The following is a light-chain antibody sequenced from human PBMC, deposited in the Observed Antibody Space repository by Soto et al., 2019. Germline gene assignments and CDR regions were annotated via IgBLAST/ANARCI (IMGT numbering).Light chain of an antibody. J-gene: IGKJ1*01. CDR1: QSVSSN. CDR2: TSA. V-gene: IGKV3-15*01. Sequence: EVVMTQSPATLPVSLGERATLSCRASQSVSSNVAWYQQKPGLAPRLLIHTSATRATGIPARFSGRGSGTEFTLTISRLEPEDFTVYYCHHYETFGQGTKVDIK. CDR3: HHYET.